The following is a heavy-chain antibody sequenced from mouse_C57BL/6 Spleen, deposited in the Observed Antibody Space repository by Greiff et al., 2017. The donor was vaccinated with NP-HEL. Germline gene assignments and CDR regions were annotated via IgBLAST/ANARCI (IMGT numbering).Heavy chain of an antibody. V-gene: IGHV1-15*01. D-gene: IGHD2-1*01. CDR1: GYTFTDYE. CDR2: IDPETGGT. J-gene: IGHJ3*01. Sequence: VKLMESGAELVRPGASVTLSCKASGYTFTDYEMHWVKQTPVHGLEWIGAIDPETGGTAYNQKFKGKAILTADKSSSTAYMELRSLTSEDSAVYYCTRWAPDLPWFAYWGQGTLVTVSA. CDR3: TRWAPDLPWFAY.